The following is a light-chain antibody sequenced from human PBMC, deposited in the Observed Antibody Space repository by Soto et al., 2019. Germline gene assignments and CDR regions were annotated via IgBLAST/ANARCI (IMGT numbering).Light chain of an antibody. V-gene: IGKV1-39*01. CDR3: QQSYSFPYT. CDR2: AAS. Sequence: DIQMTQSPSSLSASVGDRVTITCRASQSMSNYLNWYQQKPGKAPKLLIYAASSLQSGVPSRFSGSGLGTDFTLTINSLQPEDFATYYCQQSYSFPYTFGQGTKLEIK. J-gene: IGKJ2*01. CDR1: QSMSNY.